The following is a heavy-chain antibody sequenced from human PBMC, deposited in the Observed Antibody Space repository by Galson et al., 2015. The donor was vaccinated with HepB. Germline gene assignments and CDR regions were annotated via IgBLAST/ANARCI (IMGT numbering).Heavy chain of an antibody. CDR1: GYTFTSYD. Sequence: SVKVSCKASGYTFTSYDINWVRQATGQGLEWMGWMNPNSGNTGYAQKFQGRVTMTRNTSISTAYMELSSLRSEDTAVYYCARGSGTTVVTPSLDAFDIWGQGTMVTVSS. CDR2: MNPNSGNT. V-gene: IGHV1-8*01. CDR3: ARGSGTTVVTPSLDAFDI. J-gene: IGHJ3*02. D-gene: IGHD4-23*01.